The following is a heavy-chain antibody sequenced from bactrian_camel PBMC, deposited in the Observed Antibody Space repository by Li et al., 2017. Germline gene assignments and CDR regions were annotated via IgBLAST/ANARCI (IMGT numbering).Heavy chain of an antibody. V-gene: IGHV3S53*01. Sequence: HVQLVESGGGSVQAGGSLRLSCEVSGITEGTNCIGWFRQAPGQEREGVGNINSHGMTSYADSVKGRFTVSRDNAKRTTYLHMMNLRSEDSALYICASRGDKYGEYVHWGQGTQVTV. CDR3: ASRGDKYGEYVH. CDR2: INSHGMT. CDR1: GITEGTNC. J-gene: IGHJ4*01. D-gene: IGHD5*01.